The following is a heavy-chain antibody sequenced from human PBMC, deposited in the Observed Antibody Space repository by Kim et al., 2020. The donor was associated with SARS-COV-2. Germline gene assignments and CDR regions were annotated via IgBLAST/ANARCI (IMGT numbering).Heavy chain of an antibody. CDR1: GFTFSDYY. CDR2: ISSSGSTI. J-gene: IGHJ6*02. Sequence: GGSLRLSCSASGFTFSDYYMSWIRQAPGKGLEWVSYISSSGSTIYYADSVKGRFTISRDNAKNSLYLQMNSLRAEDTAVYYCARDIVVVPAAIGFSGTVADGMDVWGQGTTVTVSS. V-gene: IGHV3-11*01. D-gene: IGHD2-2*01. CDR3: ARDIVVVPAAIGFSGTVADGMDV.